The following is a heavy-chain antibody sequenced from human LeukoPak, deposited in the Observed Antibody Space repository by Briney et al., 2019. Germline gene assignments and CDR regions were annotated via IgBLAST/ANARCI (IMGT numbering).Heavy chain of an antibody. V-gene: IGHV3-53*01. CDR3: ARTYSSRIEVYYGMDV. CDR1: GFTVSSNY. D-gene: IGHD6-13*01. Sequence: GGSLRLSCAASGFTVSSNYMSWVRQAPGKGLEWVSVIYSGGSTYYADSVKGRFTISRDNSKNTLYLQMNSLRAEDTAVYYCARTYSSRIEVYYGMDVWGQGTTVTVSS. CDR2: IYSGGST. J-gene: IGHJ6*02.